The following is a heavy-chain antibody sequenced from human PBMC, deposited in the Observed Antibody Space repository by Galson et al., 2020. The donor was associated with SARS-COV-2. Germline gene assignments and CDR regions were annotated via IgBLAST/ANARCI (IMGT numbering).Heavy chain of an antibody. Sequence: LSLTCAVSGGSISSSDWWGWVRQPPGKGLEWIGEIYHSGYINYNPSLKSRVTMSVDTSKNQFSLKLSSVTAADTALYYCSRIIVTAYYFSCMDVWGKWTTVTVSS. V-gene: IGHV4-4*02. CDR2: IYHSGYI. D-gene: IGHD2-21*02. CDR1: GGSISSSDW. CDR3: SRIIVTAYYFSCMDV. J-gene: IGHJ6*03.